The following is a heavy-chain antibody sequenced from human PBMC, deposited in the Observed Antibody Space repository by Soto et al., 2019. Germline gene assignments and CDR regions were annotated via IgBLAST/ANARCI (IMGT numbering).Heavy chain of an antibody. CDR2: IYSGGDT. D-gene: IGHD2-2*01. CDR3: AKATPAKFDY. CDR1: GFTFSSYA. Sequence: GGSLRLSCAASGFTFSSYAMSWVRQAPGKGLEWVSVIYSGGDTYYADSVKGRFTISRDNSKNTLLLQMNSLRAEDTAVYYCAKATPAKFDYWGQGSLVTVSS. V-gene: IGHV3-66*01. J-gene: IGHJ4*02.